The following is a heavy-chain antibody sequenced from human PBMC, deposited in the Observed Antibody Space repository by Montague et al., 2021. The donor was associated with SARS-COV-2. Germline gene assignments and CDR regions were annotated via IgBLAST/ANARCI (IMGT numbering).Heavy chain of an antibody. J-gene: IGHJ6*03. CDR2: IHHGGST. CDR3: ARLGDGVVPSPILGVGPYYSYYYMDV. CDR1: GGSFSTYS. D-gene: IGHD3-10*01. V-gene: IGHV4-34*01. Sequence: SETLSLTCAVHGGSFSTYSWNWIRQPPGKGLEWIGEIHHGGSTNYNPSLKGRVTISADTSKNQFSLKLTSVAVADTAVYYCARLGDGVVPSPILGVGPYYSYYYMDVWGKGTTVTVPS.